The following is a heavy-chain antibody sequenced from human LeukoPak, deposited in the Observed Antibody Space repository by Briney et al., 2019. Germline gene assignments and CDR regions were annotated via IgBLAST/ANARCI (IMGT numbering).Heavy chain of an antibody. V-gene: IGHV1-24*01. Sequence: ASVTVPCKVSGYTLTELSMHWVRQAPGKGLEGMGGFDPEDGETIYAQKFQGRVTMTEDTSTDTAYMELSSLRSEDTAVYYCASPGGYCSSTSCYLDYWGQGTLDTVSS. CDR2: FDPEDGET. J-gene: IGHJ4*02. CDR3: ASPGGYCSSTSCYLDY. D-gene: IGHD2-2*01. CDR1: GYTLTELS.